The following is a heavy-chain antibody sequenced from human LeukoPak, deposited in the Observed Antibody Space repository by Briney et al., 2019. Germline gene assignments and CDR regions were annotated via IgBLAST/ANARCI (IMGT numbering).Heavy chain of an antibody. CDR2: IIPIFGTA. J-gene: IGHJ4*02. CDR1: GGTFSSYA. CDR3: ARDYYGSGSYYDY. Sequence: SVKVSCKASGGTFSSYAISWVRQAPGQGLEWMGRIIPIFGTANYAQKLQGRVTMTTDTSTSTAHMELRSLRSDDTAVYYCARDYYGSGSYYDYWGQGTLVTVSS. V-gene: IGHV1-69*05. D-gene: IGHD3-10*01.